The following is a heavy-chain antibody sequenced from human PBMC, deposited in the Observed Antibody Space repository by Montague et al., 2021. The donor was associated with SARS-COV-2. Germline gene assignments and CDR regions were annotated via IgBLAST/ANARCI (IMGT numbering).Heavy chain of an antibody. CDR2: IYWDDDK. J-gene: IGHJ4*02. CDR1: GFSLSTSGVG. Sequence: PALVKPTQTLTLTCTFSGFSLSTSGVGVGWIRQPPGKALEWLALIYWDDDKRYSPSLKSRLTITRDTSKNQVVLTMTNVDPVDTATYFCAHRPGYNCGNPYFDYWGQGTLVTVSS. CDR3: AHRPGYNCGNPYFDY. D-gene: IGHD5-18*01. V-gene: IGHV2-5*02.